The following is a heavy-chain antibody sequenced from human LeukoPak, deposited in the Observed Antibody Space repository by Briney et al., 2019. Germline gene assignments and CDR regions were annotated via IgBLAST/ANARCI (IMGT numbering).Heavy chain of an antibody. CDR3: AREKGNCSSTTCYNVGFDY. Sequence: ASVKVSCKASGYTFTNYDINWVRQATGQGLEWMGWMNPNSDNTGYAQKFQGRVTITRNTSISTAYMELSSLRSEDTAVYYCAREKGNCSSTTCYNVGFDYWGQGALVTVSS. D-gene: IGHD2-2*02. CDR1: GYTFTNYD. CDR2: MNPNSDNT. J-gene: IGHJ4*02. V-gene: IGHV1-8*03.